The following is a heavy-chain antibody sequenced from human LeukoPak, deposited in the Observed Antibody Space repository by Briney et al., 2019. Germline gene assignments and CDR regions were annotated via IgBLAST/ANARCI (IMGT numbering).Heavy chain of an antibody. CDR1: GGSISSGSYY. V-gene: IGHV4-61*02. Sequence: SQTLSLTCTVSGGSISSGSYYWSWIRQPAGKGLEWIGRIYTSGSTNYNPSLKSRVTISVDTSKNQFSLKLSSVTGADTAVYYCARDRFGYYYDNSGYYLDYWGQGSLVTVSS. J-gene: IGHJ4*02. CDR2: IYTSGST. CDR3: ARDRFGYYYDNSGYYLDY. D-gene: IGHD3-22*01.